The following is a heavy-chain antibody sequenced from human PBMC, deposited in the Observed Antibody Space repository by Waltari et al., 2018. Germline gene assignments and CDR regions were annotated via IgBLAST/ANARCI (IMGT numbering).Heavy chain of an antibody. CDR2: INAGNGNT. V-gene: IGHV1-3*01. J-gene: IGHJ4*02. CDR1: GYTFTSYA. D-gene: IGHD6-19*01. Sequence: QVQLVQSGAEVKKPGASVKVSCKASGYTFTSYAMHWVRQAPGQRLEWMGWINAGNGNTKYSQKFQGRVTITRDTSASTAYMELSSLRSEDTAMYYCARGEGWQWLVHSPDYWGQGTLVTVSS. CDR3: ARGEGWQWLVHSPDY.